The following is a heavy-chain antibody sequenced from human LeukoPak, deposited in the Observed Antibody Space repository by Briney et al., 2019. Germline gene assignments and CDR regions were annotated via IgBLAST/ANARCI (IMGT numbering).Heavy chain of an antibody. J-gene: IGHJ4*02. D-gene: IGHD5-18*01. Sequence: PGGSLRLSCAASGFTFSNYWMHWVRQAPGKGLVWVSRINSGGSSTTYADSVKGRFTISRDNGQNTLYLQMNSLRAEDTAVYYCAREGRGYSYAFEYWGQGTLVTVSS. CDR2: INSGGSST. CDR3: AREGRGYSYAFEY. CDR1: GFTFSNYW. V-gene: IGHV3-74*01.